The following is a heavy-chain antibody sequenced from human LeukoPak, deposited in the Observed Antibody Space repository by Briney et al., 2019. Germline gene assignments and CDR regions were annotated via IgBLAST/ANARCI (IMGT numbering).Heavy chain of an antibody. CDR3: ARHAPYYYGSGSYYTYYFDY. CDR1: GGSISSSSYY. V-gene: IGHV4-39*01. CDR2: IYYSVST. J-gene: IGHJ4*02. D-gene: IGHD3-10*01. Sequence: SSETLSLTCTVSGGSISSSSYYWGWIRQPPGKGLEWIGSIYYSVSTYYNPSLKSRGTISVDTSKNQFSLKLSSVTAADTAVYYCARHAPYYYGSGSYYTYYFDYWGQGTLVTVSS.